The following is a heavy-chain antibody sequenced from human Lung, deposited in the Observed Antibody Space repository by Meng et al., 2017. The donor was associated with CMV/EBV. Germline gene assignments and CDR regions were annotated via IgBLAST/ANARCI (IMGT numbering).Heavy chain of an antibody. CDR3: ARDRAANSFEP. Sequence: SCAASGFTFINYWMSWVRQAPGKGLEWVANIKEDGSDKYYVDSVKGRFTISRDNAKNSLYLQMNSLRAEDTAVYYCARDRAANSFEPWGQGTMVTVSS. D-gene: IGHD6-25*01. CDR2: IKEDGSDK. CDR1: GFTFINYW. J-gene: IGHJ5*02. V-gene: IGHV3-7*01.